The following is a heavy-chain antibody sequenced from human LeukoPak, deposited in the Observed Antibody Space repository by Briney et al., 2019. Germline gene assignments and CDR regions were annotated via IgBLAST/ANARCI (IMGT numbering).Heavy chain of an antibody. D-gene: IGHD3-16*01. J-gene: IGHJ4*02. CDR3: ARLKGEASVTERFDY. CDR1: GGSISSYY. V-gene: IGHV4-59*08. CDR2: IHHSGTT. Sequence: PSETLSLTCTVSGGSISSYYWTWVRQPPGKGLEWIGYIHHSGTTSHNPSLKSRVSISVDTSKNQFSLKVSSVTAADTAVYYCARLKGEASVTERFDYWGQGTLVTVSS.